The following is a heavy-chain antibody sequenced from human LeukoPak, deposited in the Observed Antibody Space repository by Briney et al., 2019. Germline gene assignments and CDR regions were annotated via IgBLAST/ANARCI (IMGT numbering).Heavy chain of an antibody. CDR2: IIPTFGTT. V-gene: IGHV1-69*05. CDR1: GGTFSNYA. Sequence: GASVKVSCKASGGTFSNYAISWVRQAPGQGLGWMGEIIPTFGTTNYAQKFQGRVTMTRNTSISTAYMELSSLRSEDTAVYYCARSDCSSTSCYTPGGDWGQGTLVTVSS. J-gene: IGHJ4*02. D-gene: IGHD2-2*02. CDR3: ARSDCSSTSCYTPGGD.